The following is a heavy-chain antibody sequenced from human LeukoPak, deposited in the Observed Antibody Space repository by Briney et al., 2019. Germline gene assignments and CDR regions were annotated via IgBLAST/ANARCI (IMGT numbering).Heavy chain of an antibody. CDR3: ARDCPYHLLCRGDYYFDY. CDR2: IYTSGSS. D-gene: IGHD2-2*01. Sequence: SETLSLTCTVSGGSISTYYWSWIRQPAGKGLEWIGRIYTSGSSNYNPSLKSRVTMSVDTSKSQFSLKLSSVTAADTAVYYCARDCPYHLLCRGDYYFDYWGQGILVTVSS. CDR1: GGSISTYY. J-gene: IGHJ4*02. V-gene: IGHV4-4*07.